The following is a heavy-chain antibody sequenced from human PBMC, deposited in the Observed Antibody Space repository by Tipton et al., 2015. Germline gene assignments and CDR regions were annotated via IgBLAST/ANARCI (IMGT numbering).Heavy chain of an antibody. CDR1: GFTFNYYV. CDR2: IWYDGSNK. J-gene: IGHJ4*02. V-gene: IGHV3-33*01. D-gene: IGHD3-16*01. CDR3: ARSPRMVIAGECDY. Sequence: SLRLSCAASGFTFNYYVMYWVRQAPGKGLEWVTAIWYDGSNKYYADSVRGRFTISRDNSKNTLYLQMNSLRDEDTAVYYCARSPRMVIAGECDYWDQGTLVTVSS.